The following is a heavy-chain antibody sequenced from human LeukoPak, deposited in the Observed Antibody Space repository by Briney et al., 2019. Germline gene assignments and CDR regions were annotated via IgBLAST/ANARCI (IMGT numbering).Heavy chain of an antibody. J-gene: IGHJ4*02. Sequence: PGGSLRLSCAASGFTFSNAWMSWVRQAPGKGLEWVGRIKSKSDGGTTIYAAPVKGRFTISRDDSKNTLYLQMNSLQSEDTAVYYCTTEYSTQTIRGFYYFDYWGQGTLVTVSS. CDR3: TTEYSTQTIRGFYYFDY. CDR1: GFTFSNAW. V-gene: IGHV3-15*01. CDR2: IKSKSDGGTT. D-gene: IGHD3-10*01.